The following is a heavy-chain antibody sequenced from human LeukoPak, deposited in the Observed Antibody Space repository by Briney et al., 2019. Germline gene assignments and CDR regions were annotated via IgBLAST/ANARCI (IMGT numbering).Heavy chain of an antibody. CDR1: GFTFSSYA. D-gene: IGHD6-19*01. CDR2: ISGSGGST. J-gene: IGHJ5*02. CDR3: AKDHWPYSSGWYHP. V-gene: IGHV3-23*01. Sequence: GGSLRLSCAASGFTFSSYAMSWVRQAPGKGLEWVSAISGSGGSTYYADSVKGRFTISRDNSKNTLYLQMNSLRAEDTAVYYCAKDHWPYSSGWYHPWGQGTLDTVSS.